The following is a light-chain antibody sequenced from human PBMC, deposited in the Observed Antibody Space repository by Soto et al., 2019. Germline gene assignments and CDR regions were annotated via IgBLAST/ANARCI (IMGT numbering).Light chain of an antibody. CDR1: TSDIGTYSY. V-gene: IGLV2-14*01. J-gene: IGLJ1*01. Sequence: QSVLTQPASVSGSPGQSITISCTGTTSDIGTYSYVSWYQQHAGKAPKLIIYEVSHRPSGVSNRFSGSKSGNTASLTISGLQAEDEADYFCCSYAGGYIYLFGTGTKVTVL. CDR2: EVS. CDR3: CSYAGGYIYL.